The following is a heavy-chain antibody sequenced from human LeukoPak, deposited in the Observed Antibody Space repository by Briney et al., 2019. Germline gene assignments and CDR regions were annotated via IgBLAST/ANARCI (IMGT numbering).Heavy chain of an antibody. CDR1: GGSISSYY. J-gene: IGHJ4*02. V-gene: IGHV4-59*01. CDR2: IYYSGST. CDR3: ARDLRYCSSTSCYPYYFDY. D-gene: IGHD2-2*01. Sequence: PSETLSLTCTVSGGSISSYYWSWIRQPPGKGLEWIGYIYYSGSTNYNPSLKSRVTISVDTSKNQFSLKLSSVTAAGTAVYYCARDLRYCSSTSCYPYYFDYWGQGTLVTVSS.